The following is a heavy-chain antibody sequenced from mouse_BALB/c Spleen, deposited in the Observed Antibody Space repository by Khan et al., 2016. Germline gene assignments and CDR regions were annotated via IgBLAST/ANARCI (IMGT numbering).Heavy chain of an antibody. CDR1: TFSFSTYG. CDR2: IWRGGSA. J-gene: IGHJ3*01. Sequence: QVQLKESGPNLLQPSQSLSITCTVSTFSFSTYGVHWVRQSPGKGLEWLGVIWRGGSADYNAAFVSRLNITKDSSKSQVFFKMNSLQTDDTAIYXCAKVDYYDPDGAWFPYWGQGSLVTVSA. CDR3: AKVDYYDPDGAWFPY. D-gene: IGHD2-4*01. V-gene: IGHV2-5-1*01.